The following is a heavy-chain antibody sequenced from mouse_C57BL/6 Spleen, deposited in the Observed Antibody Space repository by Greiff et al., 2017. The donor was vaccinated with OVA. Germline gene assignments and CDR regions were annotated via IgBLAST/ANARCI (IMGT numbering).Heavy chain of an antibody. Sequence: EVKLVESGGGLVQPGGSMKLSCVASGFTFSNYWMNWVRQSPEKGLEWVAQIRLKSDNYATHYAESVKGRFTISRDDSKSSFYLQRNNLRAEDTGIYYCTELTGSYYFDYWGQGTTLTVSS. V-gene: IGHV6-3*01. CDR1: GFTFSNYW. CDR3: TELTGSYYFDY. D-gene: IGHD4-1*01. J-gene: IGHJ2*01. CDR2: IRLKSDNYAT.